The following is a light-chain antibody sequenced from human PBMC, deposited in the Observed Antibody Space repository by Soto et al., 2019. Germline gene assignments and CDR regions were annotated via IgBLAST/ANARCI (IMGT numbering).Light chain of an antibody. CDR3: QPFFMSPPGYT. J-gene: IGKJ2*01. Sequence: EIVLTQSPGTLSLSPGERATLSCRASQSVSGTYLAWYQHRSGQAPRLLIYGASNRATGIPDRFSGYGSGTHFTNSVRRLEPEDSAVYYCQPFFMSPPGYTFGQGTKLDIK. V-gene: IGKV3-20*01. CDR2: GAS. CDR1: QSVSGTY.